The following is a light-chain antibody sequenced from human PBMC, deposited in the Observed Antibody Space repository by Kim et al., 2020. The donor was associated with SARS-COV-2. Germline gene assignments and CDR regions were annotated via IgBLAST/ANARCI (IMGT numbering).Light chain of an antibody. V-gene: IGKV3-20*01. CDR3: QQYAGSRLT. J-gene: IGKJ4*01. Sequence: SPGESASLSCRASQSVRSNVLAWYQQKAGQAPRLLMFGASTRATGIPDRFSGSGSGTDFTLTISRLEPEDFAVYYCQQYAGSRLTFGGGTKVDIK. CDR2: GAS. CDR1: QSVRSNV.